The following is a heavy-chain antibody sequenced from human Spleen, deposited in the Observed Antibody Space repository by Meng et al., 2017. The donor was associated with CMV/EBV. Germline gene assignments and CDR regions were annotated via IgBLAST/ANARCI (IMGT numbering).Heavy chain of an antibody. Sequence: ASGFIFSNYYMNWVRQAPGKGLEWVSSITTGSDIYYAESVKGRFTISRDNAKNSLILQMNSLRADDTAVYFCARDLRLTGTRGTLGYWGQGTLVTVSS. D-gene: IGHD1-1*01. V-gene: IGHV3-69-1*01. CDR3: ARDLRLTGTRGTLGY. CDR1: GFIFSNYY. CDR2: ITTGSDI. J-gene: IGHJ4*02.